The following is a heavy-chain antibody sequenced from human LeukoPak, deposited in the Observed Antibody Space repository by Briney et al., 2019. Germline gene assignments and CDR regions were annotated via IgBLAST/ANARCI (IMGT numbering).Heavy chain of an antibody. CDR1: GFTFSSYG. V-gene: IGHV3-30*02. J-gene: IGHJ3*02. Sequence: GGSLRLSCAASGFTFSSYGMHWVRQAPGKGLEWVAFIRYDGSNKYYADSVKGRFTISRDNSKNTLYLQMNSLRAEDTAVYYCAKDSGGSGSYYKRPPPHDAFDIWGQGTMVTVSS. CDR2: IRYDGSNK. D-gene: IGHD3-10*01. CDR3: AKDSGGSGSYYKRPPPHDAFDI.